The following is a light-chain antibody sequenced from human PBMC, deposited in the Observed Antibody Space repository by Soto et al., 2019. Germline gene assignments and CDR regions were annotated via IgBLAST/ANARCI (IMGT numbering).Light chain of an antibody. CDR3: AAWDDSLSGYV. CDR1: TSNIGSNT. V-gene: IGLV1-44*01. CDR2: NNN. Sequence: QSVLTQPPSASGTPGQRVTISCSGSTSNIGSNTVNWYQQLPGTAPKLLIYNNNQRPSGVPDRFSGSRSGTSASLAISGLQSEDEADYYCAAWDDSLSGYVFGTGTKLTV. J-gene: IGLJ1*01.